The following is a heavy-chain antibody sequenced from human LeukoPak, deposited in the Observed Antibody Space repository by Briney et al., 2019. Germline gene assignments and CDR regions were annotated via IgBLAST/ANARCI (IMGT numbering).Heavy chain of an antibody. CDR1: GFTFGNYG. D-gene: IGHD2-8*01. CDR2: ISSDGSNS. CDR3: AKGQDTVLLVSNWFDP. J-gene: IGHJ5*02. Sequence: PGGSLRLSCAVSGFTFGNYGMHWVRQAPGKGLEWVAMISSDGSNSYYGDSVKGRFTVSRDNSKNTLYLQMNSLRAEDTAIYYCAKGQDTVLLVSNWFDPWGQGTLVTVSS. V-gene: IGHV3-30*18.